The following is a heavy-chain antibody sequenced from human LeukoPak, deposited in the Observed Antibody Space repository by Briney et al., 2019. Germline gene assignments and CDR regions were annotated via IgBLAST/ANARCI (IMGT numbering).Heavy chain of an antibody. CDR3: AKDYWRYCSSTSCYTFDY. J-gene: IGHJ4*02. V-gene: IGHV3-9*01. D-gene: IGHD2-2*02. CDR2: ISWDSGSI. CDR1: GFTFDDYV. Sequence: GGSLRLSCAASGFTFDDYVMHWVRQAPGKGLEWVSGISWDSGSIGYADSVEGRFTISRDNAKNSLYLQMNSLRAEDTALYYCAKDYWRYCSSTSCYTFDYWGQGTLVTVSS.